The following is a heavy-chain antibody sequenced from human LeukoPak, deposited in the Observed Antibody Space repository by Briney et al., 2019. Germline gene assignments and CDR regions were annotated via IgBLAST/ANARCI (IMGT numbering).Heavy chain of an antibody. CDR3: ARATYCSGGSCSYFDY. V-gene: IGHV3-21*01. J-gene: IGHJ4*02. CDR1: GFTFSSYS. D-gene: IGHD2-15*01. CDR2: ISSSSSYI. Sequence: PGGSLRLSCAASGFTFSSYSMNWVRQAPGKGLEWVSSISSSSSYIYYADSVKGRFTISRDNAKNSLYLQMNSLRAEDTAVYYCARATYCSGGSCSYFDYWGQGTLVTVSS.